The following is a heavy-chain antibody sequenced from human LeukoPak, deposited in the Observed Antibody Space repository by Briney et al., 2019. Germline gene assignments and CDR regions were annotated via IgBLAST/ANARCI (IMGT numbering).Heavy chain of an antibody. CDR1: GDSIISTNYY. D-gene: IGHD6-13*01. CDR3: VRQHSGYSSSDPIDY. Sequence: KPSGTLSLTCTVSGDSIISTNYYWGWIRQPPGKGLEWIGSIYYSGSTYYNPSLKSRVTISVDTSKNQFSLKLSSVTAADTAVYYCVRQHSGYSSSDPIDYWGQGTLVTVSS. CDR2: IYYSGST. J-gene: IGHJ4*02. V-gene: IGHV4-39*01.